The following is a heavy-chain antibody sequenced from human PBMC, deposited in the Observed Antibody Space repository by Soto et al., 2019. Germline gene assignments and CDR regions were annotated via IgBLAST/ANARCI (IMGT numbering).Heavy chain of an antibody. CDR2: IKSRADGGTT. D-gene: IGHD6-19*01. Sequence: EVQLVESGGGLVKPGGSLRLSCAASGFTFTKAWMTWVRQTPGKGLEWVGRIKSRADGGTTDYAASVKDRFIISRDDSTNSLYLHMNRLKPAATAVYYCPTASQWLPPSPWGQGALVPVSS. CDR3: PTASQWLPPSP. J-gene: IGHJ5*02. CDR1: GFTFTKAW. V-gene: IGHV3-15*01.